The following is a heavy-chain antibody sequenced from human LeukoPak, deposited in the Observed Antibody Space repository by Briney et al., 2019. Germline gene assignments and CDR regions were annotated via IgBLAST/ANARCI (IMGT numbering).Heavy chain of an antibody. CDR3: AELGITMIGGV. Sequence: GGSLRLSCAASGFTFSGYSMNWVRQAPGKGLEWVSSISSSGSYILYADSVKGRFAISRDNVKNSLYLQMNSLRADDTAVYYCAELGITMIGGVWGKGTTVTISS. CDR2: ISSSGSYI. CDR1: GFTFSGYS. D-gene: IGHD3-10*02. V-gene: IGHV3-21*01. J-gene: IGHJ6*04.